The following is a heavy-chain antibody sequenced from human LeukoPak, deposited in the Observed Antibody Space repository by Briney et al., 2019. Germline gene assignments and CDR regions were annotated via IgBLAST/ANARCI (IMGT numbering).Heavy chain of an antibody. J-gene: IGHJ4*02. CDR1: GGSISSYY. D-gene: IGHD3-22*01. Sequence: PSETLSLTCTVSGGSISSYYWSWIRQPPGKGLEWIGYIYYSGSTNYNPSLKSRVTISVDTSKNQFSLKLSSVTAADTAVYYCARAEFYFDSSGYYPFDLWGQGTLVTVSS. V-gene: IGHV4-59*01. CDR3: ARAEFYFDSSGYYPFDL. CDR2: IYYSGST.